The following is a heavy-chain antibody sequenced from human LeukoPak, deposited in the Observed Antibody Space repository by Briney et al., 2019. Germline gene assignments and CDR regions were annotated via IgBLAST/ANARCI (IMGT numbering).Heavy chain of an antibody. CDR2: ISAYNGNT. CDR3: ARDQVGQLVRTGFDY. Sequence: GASVKVSCKASGGTFSSYAISWVRQAPGQGLEWMGWISAYNGNTNYAQKLQGRVTMTTDTSTSTAYMELRSLRSDDTAVYYCARDQVGQLVRTGFDYWGQGTLVTVSS. V-gene: IGHV1-18*01. J-gene: IGHJ4*02. D-gene: IGHD6-6*01. CDR1: GGTFSSYA.